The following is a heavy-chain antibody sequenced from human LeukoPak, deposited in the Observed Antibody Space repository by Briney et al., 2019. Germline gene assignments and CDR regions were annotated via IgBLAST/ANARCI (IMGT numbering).Heavy chain of an antibody. CDR2: INPNSGGT. J-gene: IGHJ6*03. V-gene: IGHV1-2*02. CDR3: ARDLAASTSWSDMDV. CDR1: GYTFTGYY. Sequence: ASVKVSCKASGYTFTGYYIHWVRQAPGQGLEWMGWINPNSGGTNYVQKFQGRVTMTRDTSISTAYMELRWLRSDDTAVYYCARDLAASTSWSDMDVWGKGTTVTISS. D-gene: IGHD6-13*01.